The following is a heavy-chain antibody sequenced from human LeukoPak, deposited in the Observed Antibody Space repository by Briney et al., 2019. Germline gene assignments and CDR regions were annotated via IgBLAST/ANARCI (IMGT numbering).Heavy chain of an antibody. Sequence: KPSETLSLTCAVYGGSFSGYYWSWIRQPPGKGLEWIGEINHSGSTNYNPSLKSRVTISVDTSKNQFSLKLSSVTAADTAVYYCARGQDLWFFDYWGQGTLVTVSS. CDR2: INHSGST. CDR1: GGSFSGYY. CDR3: ARGQDLWFFDY. J-gene: IGHJ4*02. V-gene: IGHV4-34*01. D-gene: IGHD3-9*01.